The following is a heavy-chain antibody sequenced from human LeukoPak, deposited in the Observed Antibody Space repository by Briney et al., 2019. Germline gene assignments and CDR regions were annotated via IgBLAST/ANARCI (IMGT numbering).Heavy chain of an antibody. D-gene: IGHD3-3*01. V-gene: IGHV3-15*01. CDR2: IKSKTDGGTT. Sequence: GGSLRLSCAASGFTFSNAWMSWVRQAPGKGLEWVGRIKSKTDGGTTDYAAPVKGRFTISRDDSKNTLYLQMNSLKTEDTGVYYCTTDQFSQTIFGVVIITPADYFDYWGQGTLVTVSS. J-gene: IGHJ4*02. CDR1: GFTFSNAW. CDR3: TTDQFSQTIFGVVIITPADYFDY.